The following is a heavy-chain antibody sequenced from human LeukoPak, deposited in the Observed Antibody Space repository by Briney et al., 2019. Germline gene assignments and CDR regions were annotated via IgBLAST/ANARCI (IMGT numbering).Heavy chain of an antibody. J-gene: IGHJ4*02. Sequence: PSETLSLTCTVSGYSISSGYYWGWIRQPPGKGLEWIGNIYHSGSTYYNPSLKSRVTISVDTSKNQFSLKLSSVTAADTAVYFCARDGRLWFGESSYYFDYWGQGTLVTVSS. V-gene: IGHV4-38-2*02. D-gene: IGHD3-10*01. CDR3: ARDGRLWFGESSYYFDY. CDR1: GYSISSGYY. CDR2: IYHSGST.